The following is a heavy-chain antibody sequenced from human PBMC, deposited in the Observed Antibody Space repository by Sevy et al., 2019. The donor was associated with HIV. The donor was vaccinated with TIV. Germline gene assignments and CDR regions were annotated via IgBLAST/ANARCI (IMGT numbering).Heavy chain of an antibody. V-gene: IGHV3-53*01. CDR3: ALEYFGYSGG. CDR1: GFTVSSNY. J-gene: IGHJ4*02. CDR2: IYSGGST. Sequence: GGSLRLSCAASGFTVSSNYMSWVRQAPGKGLEWVSVIYSGGSTYYSDSVKGRITISRDNSKNTLYLQMNSMRAEDTAVYYCALEYFGYSGGWGQGTLVTVSS. D-gene: IGHD6-19*01.